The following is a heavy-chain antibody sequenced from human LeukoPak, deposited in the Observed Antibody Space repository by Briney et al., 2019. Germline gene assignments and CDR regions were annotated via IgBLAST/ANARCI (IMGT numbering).Heavy chain of an antibody. V-gene: IGHV1-69*05. J-gene: IGHJ4*02. CDR2: IIPIFGTA. CDR3: ARGPNYYDSSGFWD. Sequence: SVKVSCKASGGTFSSYAISWVRQAPGQGLEWMGGIIPIFGTANYAQKFQGRVTITTDESTSTAYMELSSLRSEDTAVYYCARGPNYYDSSGFWDWGQGTLVTVSS. CDR1: GGTFSSYA. D-gene: IGHD3-22*01.